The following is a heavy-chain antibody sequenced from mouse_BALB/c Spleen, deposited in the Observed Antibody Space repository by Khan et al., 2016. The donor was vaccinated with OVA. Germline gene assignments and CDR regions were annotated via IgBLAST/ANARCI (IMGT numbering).Heavy chain of an antibody. CDR2: INSYTGEP. CDR1: GYTFTNYG. Sequence: QIQLVQSGPELKKPGETVRISCKASGYTFTNYGMNWVKQAPGKGLKWMGWINSYTGEPTYGDAFKGRFAFSLETSASPAYLQINDLKYEDTATYFCARGGRRAMDDWGQGTSVTVSS. J-gene: IGHJ4*01. CDR3: ARGGRRAMDD. D-gene: IGHD3-3*01. V-gene: IGHV9-3-1*01.